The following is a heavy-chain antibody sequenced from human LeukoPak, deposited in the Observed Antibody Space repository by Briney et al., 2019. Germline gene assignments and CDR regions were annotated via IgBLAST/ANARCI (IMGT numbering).Heavy chain of an antibody. Sequence: GGSLRLSCAASGFTFSSYSMNWVRQAPGKGLEWVSSISSSSSYIYYADSLKGRFTISRDNAKNSLYLQMNSLRAEDTAVYYCAKIGYYYAYDAFDIWGQGTMVTVSS. V-gene: IGHV3-21*01. CDR2: ISSSSSYI. CDR1: GFTFSSYS. D-gene: IGHD3-22*01. J-gene: IGHJ3*02. CDR3: AKIGYYYAYDAFDI.